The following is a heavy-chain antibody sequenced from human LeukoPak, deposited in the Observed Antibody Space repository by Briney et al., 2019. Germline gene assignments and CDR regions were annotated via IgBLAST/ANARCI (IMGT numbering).Heavy chain of an antibody. CDR1: GGSVRSDY. CDR2: SDHSGDT. Sequence: SETLSLTCTVSGGSVRSDYWSWIRQSPGKGLEWIVYSDHSGDTDYNPSLKSRATISVDTSKNQFSLRLESLTAADTAVYYCARLGRDDILTGAVDYWGQGTLVTVSS. V-gene: IGHV4-59*08. D-gene: IGHD3-9*01. CDR3: ARLGRDDILTGAVDY. J-gene: IGHJ4*02.